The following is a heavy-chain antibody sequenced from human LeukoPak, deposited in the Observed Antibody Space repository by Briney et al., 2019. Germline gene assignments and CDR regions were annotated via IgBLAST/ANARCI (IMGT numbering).Heavy chain of an antibody. Sequence: NPSETLSLTCTVSGGSISSYYWSWIRQPPGKGLEWIGYIYYSGSTNYNPSLKSRVTLSVDPSMNHFSLRLSSVTAADTAVYYCARGTVLTGYASFDYWGQGALVTVSS. CDR2: IYYSGST. D-gene: IGHD3-16*01. CDR1: GGSISSYY. J-gene: IGHJ4*02. V-gene: IGHV4-59*12. CDR3: ARGTVLTGYASFDY.